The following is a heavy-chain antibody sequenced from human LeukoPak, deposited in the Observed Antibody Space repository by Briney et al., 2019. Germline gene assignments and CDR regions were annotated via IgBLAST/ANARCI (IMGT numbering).Heavy chain of an antibody. Sequence: ASVKVSCKASGGTFSSYAISWVRQAPGQGLEWMGGIIPIFGIANYAQKFQGRVTITADESTSTAYMELSSLRSEDTAVYYCARPGYYYDSSGYWGGAFDIWGQGTMVTVSS. CDR2: IIPIFGIA. V-gene: IGHV1-69*13. J-gene: IGHJ3*02. D-gene: IGHD3-22*01. CDR3: ARPGYYYDSSGYWGGAFDI. CDR1: GGTFSSYA.